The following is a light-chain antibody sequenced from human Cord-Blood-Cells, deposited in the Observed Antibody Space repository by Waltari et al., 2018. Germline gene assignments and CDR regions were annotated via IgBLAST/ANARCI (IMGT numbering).Light chain of an antibody. CDR3: QQRSNWPT. J-gene: IGKJ2*01. Sequence: EIVLKQSPATLSLSPGERATLSGTASQSVSSYLAWYQQKPGQAPRLLIYDASNRATGIPARFSGSGSGTDFTLTISSLEPEDFAVYYCQQRSNWPTFGQGTKLEIK. CDR1: QSVSSY. CDR2: DAS. V-gene: IGKV3-11*01.